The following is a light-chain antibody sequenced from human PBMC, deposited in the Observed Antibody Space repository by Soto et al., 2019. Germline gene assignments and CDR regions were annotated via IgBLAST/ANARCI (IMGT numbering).Light chain of an antibody. CDR2: DAS. V-gene: IGKV3-20*01. Sequence: EIVLTQSPGTLSLSPGERATLSCRASQSVSSSYLAWHQQKPSQAPRLLIYDASSRATGIPDRFSGSGSGTDFTLTISRLAPEDFAVYYCQQYGSSPYTFGQGTKLEIK. CDR3: QQYGSSPYT. J-gene: IGKJ2*01. CDR1: QSVSSSY.